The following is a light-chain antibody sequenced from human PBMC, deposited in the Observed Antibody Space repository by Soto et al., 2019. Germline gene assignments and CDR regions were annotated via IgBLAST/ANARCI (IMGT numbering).Light chain of an antibody. CDR1: QSISSH. J-gene: IGKJ5*01. V-gene: IGKV1-39*01. CDR2: AAS. CDR3: QQSYNTPIT. Sequence: DIQMTQSPSPLSASVGDRVTTTCRASQSISSHLNWYQQKPGKAPNLLIYAASSLQSGVPSRFSGSGSGTDFTLTISSLQPEDFATYYCQQSYNTPITLGQGTRLETK.